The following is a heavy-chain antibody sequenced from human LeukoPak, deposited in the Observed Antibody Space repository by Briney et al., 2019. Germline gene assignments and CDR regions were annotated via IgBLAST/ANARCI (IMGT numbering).Heavy chain of an antibody. D-gene: IGHD6-19*01. V-gene: IGHV3-74*01. CDR3: AKEAVAGLYYFDY. CDR2: INNDGRSA. CDR1: GFTFSSYW. Sequence: GGSLRLSCAASGFTFSSYWMHWVRQGPGKGLVWVSRINNDGRSANYADSVKGRFTISRDNSKNTLYLQMNSLRAEDAAVYYCAKEAVAGLYYFDYWGQGTLVTVSS. J-gene: IGHJ4*02.